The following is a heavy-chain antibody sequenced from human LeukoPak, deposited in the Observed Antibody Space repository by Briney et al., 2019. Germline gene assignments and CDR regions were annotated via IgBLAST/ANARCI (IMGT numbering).Heavy chain of an antibody. V-gene: IGHV1-69*13. J-gene: IGHJ2*01. Sequence: GASVKVSCKASGGTFSSYAISWVRQAPGQGLEWMGGIIPIFGTANYAQKFQGRVTITADESTSTAYMELSSLRSEDTAVYYCARGTHYYDSSGYYYGLWGRGTLVTVSS. D-gene: IGHD3-22*01. CDR3: ARGTHYYDSSGYYYGL. CDR1: GGTFSSYA. CDR2: IIPIFGTA.